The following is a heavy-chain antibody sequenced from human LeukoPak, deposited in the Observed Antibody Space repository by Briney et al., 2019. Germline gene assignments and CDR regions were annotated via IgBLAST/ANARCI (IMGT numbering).Heavy chain of an antibody. CDR3: ARGWTYSSGSDGDWFDP. V-gene: IGHV4-34*01. D-gene: IGHD6-19*01. Sequence: KPSETLSLTCAVYGGSFSGYYWSWIRQPPGKGLEWIGEINHSGGTNYNPSLKSRVTISVDTSKNQFSLKLSSVTAADTAVYYCARGWTYSSGSDGDWFDPWGQGTLVTVSS. CDR2: INHSGGT. J-gene: IGHJ5*02. CDR1: GGSFSGYY.